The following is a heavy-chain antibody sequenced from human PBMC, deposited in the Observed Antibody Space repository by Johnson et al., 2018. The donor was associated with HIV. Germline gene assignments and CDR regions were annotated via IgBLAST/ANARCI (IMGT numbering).Heavy chain of an antibody. D-gene: IGHD5-24*01. CDR3: AKGDKMATITSRYDAFDL. V-gene: IGHV3-74*01. Sequence: VQLVESGGGLVQPGGSLRLSCAASGFTFSTYWMHWVRQAPGKGLEWVSGISWNSGSIGYADSVKGRFTISRDNSKNTLYLQMNSLRAEDTAVYYWAKGDKMATITSRYDAFDLWGQGTMVIVSS. J-gene: IGHJ3*01. CDR2: ISWNSGSI. CDR1: GFTFSTYW.